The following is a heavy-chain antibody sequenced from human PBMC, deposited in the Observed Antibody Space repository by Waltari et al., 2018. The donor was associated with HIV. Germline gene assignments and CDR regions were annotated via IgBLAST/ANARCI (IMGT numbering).Heavy chain of an antibody. CDR1: GFTFSSNF. Sequence: EVQLVESGGGLVQPGGSLRLSGAASGFTFSSNFMSWVRQAPGRGLEWVSVIYCGVGTYYADSVKGRFTISRDNSKNTLYLQMNSLRAEDTAVYYCARVPRGPYGMDVWGQGTTVTVSS. V-gene: IGHV3-66*01. J-gene: IGHJ6*02. CDR2: IYCGVGT. CDR3: ARVPRGPYGMDV.